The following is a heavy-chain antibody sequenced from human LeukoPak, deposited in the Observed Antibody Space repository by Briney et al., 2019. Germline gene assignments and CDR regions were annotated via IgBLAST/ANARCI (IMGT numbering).Heavy chain of an antibody. J-gene: IGHJ5*02. D-gene: IGHD1-7*01. Sequence: TPSETLSLTCAVYGGSFSGYYWSWIRQPPGKGLEWIGEINHSGSTNYNPSLKSRVTISVDTSKNQFSLKLSSVTAADTAVYYCARGGGTPVFVGFEFDPWGQGTLVTVSS. CDR1: GGSFSGYY. CDR2: INHSGST. CDR3: ARGGGTPVFVGFEFDP. V-gene: IGHV4-34*01.